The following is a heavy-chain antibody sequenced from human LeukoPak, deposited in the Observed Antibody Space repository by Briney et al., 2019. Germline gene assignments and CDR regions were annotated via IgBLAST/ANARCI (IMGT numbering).Heavy chain of an antibody. D-gene: IGHD3-10*01. V-gene: IGHV1-69*05. CDR3: ARDSPWFGQGGYFDY. CDR2: IIPIFGTA. CDR1: GYTFTSYG. Sequence: EASVKVSCKASGYTFTSYGISWVRQAPGQGLEWMGRIIPIFGTANYAQKFQGRVTITTDESTSTAYMELSSLRSEDTAVYYCARDSPWFGQGGYFDYWGQGTLVTVSS. J-gene: IGHJ4*02.